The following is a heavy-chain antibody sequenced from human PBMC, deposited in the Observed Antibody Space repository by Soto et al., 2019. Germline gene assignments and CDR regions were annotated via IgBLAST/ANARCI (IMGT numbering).Heavy chain of an antibody. J-gene: IGHJ4*02. Sequence: QVQLQESGPGLVKPSQTLSLTCTVSAGSIRSGDYYWTWIRQPPGKGLEWIGYIDHSGSAYYNPSLTRRASISTDTSNNQFSLKMTSVTAADTAVYYCAGELGTFYFDHWGQGTLVTVSS. CDR2: IDHSGSA. V-gene: IGHV4-30-4*01. D-gene: IGHD7-27*01. CDR1: AGSIRSGDYY. CDR3: AGELGTFYFDH.